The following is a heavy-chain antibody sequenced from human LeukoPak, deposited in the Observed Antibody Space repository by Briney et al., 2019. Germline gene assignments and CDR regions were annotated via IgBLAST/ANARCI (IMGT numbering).Heavy chain of an antibody. CDR1: GYTFTGYY. CDR2: INPNSGGT. Sequence: ASVKVSCKASGYTFTGYYMHWVRQAPGQGLEWMGWINPNSGGTNYAQKFQGRVTMTRDTSISTAYMELSRLRSDDTAVYYCARAGRYYDILTGYYPQNWFDPWGQGTLVTVSS. D-gene: IGHD3-9*01. J-gene: IGHJ5*02. V-gene: IGHV1-2*02. CDR3: ARAGRYYDILTGYYPQNWFDP.